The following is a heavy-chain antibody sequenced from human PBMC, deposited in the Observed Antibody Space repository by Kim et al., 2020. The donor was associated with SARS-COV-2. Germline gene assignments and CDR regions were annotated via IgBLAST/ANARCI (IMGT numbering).Heavy chain of an antibody. D-gene: IGHD3-3*01. CDR3: ARDSHLNDFWSGYSYNFDY. V-gene: IGHV1-69*13. CDR2: IIPIFGTA. J-gene: IGHJ4*02. CDR1: GGTFSSYA. Sequence: SVKVSCKASGGTFSSYAISWVRQAPGQGLEWMGGIIPIFGTANYAQKFQGRVTITADESTSTAYMELSSLRSEDTAVYYCARDSHLNDFWSGYSYNFDYWGQGTLVTVSS.